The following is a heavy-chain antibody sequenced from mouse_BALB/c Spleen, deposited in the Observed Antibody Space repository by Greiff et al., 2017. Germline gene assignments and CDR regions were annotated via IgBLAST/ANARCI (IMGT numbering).Heavy chain of an antibody. D-gene: IGHD4-1*01. Sequence: EVQRVESGGGLVQPGGSRKLSCAASGFTFSSFGMHWVRQAPEKGLEWVAYISSGSSTIYYADTVKGRFTISRDNPKNTLFLQMTSLRSEDKAMYYCAREGTGTGWFAYWGQGTLVTVSA. CDR3: AREGTGTGWFAY. V-gene: IGHV5-17*02. CDR2: ISSGSSTI. CDR1: GFTFSSFG. J-gene: IGHJ3*01.